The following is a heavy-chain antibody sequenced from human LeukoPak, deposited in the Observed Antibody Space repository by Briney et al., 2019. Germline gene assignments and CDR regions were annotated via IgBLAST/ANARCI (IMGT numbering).Heavy chain of an antibody. CDR3: ARDLTGYYISAEYFQH. CDR1: GFTFSSYA. J-gene: IGHJ1*01. V-gene: IGHV3-23*01. D-gene: IGHD3-9*01. Sequence: GGSLRLSCAASGFTFSSYAMTWVRQAPGKGLECVSAIGGSGDSTYYADSVKGRFTISRDNSKNTLYLQMNSLRAEDTAVYYCARDLTGYYISAEYFQHWGQGTLVTVSS. CDR2: IGGSGDST.